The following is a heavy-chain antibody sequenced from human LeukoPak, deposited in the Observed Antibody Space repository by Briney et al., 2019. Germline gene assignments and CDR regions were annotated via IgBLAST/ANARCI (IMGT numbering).Heavy chain of an antibody. V-gene: IGHV4-39*07. D-gene: IGHD1-26*01. J-gene: IGHJ5*02. Sequence: SETLSLTCTVSGGSISSSSYYWGWIRQPPGKGLEWIGEINHSGSTNYNPSLKSRVTISVDTSKNQFSLKLSSVTAADTAVYYCARGSGSYLGGAWFDPWGQGTLVTVSS. CDR1: GGSISSSSYY. CDR2: INHSGST. CDR3: ARGSGSYLGGAWFDP.